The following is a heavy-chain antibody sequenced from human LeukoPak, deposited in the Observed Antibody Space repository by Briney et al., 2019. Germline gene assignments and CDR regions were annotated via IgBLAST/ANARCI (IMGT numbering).Heavy chain of an antibody. V-gene: IGHV3-72*01. J-gene: IGHJ3*02. CDR2: SRNKVNSYTT. CDR3: TRAGRIVGGTSDVLDI. D-gene: IGHD1-26*01. CDR1: GFTFSSYS. Sequence: GGSLRLSCAASGFTFSSYSMNWVRQAPGKGLEWVGRSRNKVNSYTTEYATSVKGRFTISRDDSKNSMYLQMNSLKTEDTAVYYCTRAGRIVGGTSDVLDIWAKGQWSPSLQ.